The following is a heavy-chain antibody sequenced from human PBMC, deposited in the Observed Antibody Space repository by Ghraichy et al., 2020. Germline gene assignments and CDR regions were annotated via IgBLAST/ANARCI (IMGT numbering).Heavy chain of an antibody. CDR1: GYSISSSNW. D-gene: IGHD3-10*01. V-gene: IGHV4-28*01. Sequence: SQTLSLTCAVSGYSISSSNWWGWIRQPPGKGLEWIGYIYYSGSTYYNPSLKSRVTMSVDTSKNQFSLKLSSVTAVDTAVYYCARRVRGVIGDAFDIWGQGTMVTVSS. CDR2: IYYSGST. CDR3: ARRVRGVIGDAFDI. J-gene: IGHJ3*02.